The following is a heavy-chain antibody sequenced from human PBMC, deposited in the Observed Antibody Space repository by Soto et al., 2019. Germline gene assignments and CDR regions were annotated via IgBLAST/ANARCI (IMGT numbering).Heavy chain of an antibody. CDR2: IYYSGST. D-gene: IGHD3-22*01. J-gene: IGHJ4*02. V-gene: IGHV4-59*01. Sequence: SETLSLTCTVSGGSISSYYWSWIRQPPGKGLEWIGYIYYSGSTNYKPSLKSRVTISVDTSKNQFSLKLSSVTAADTAVYYCARVTYYYDSSGYVDYWGQGTLVTVSS. CDR1: GGSISSYY. CDR3: ARVTYYYDSSGYVDY.